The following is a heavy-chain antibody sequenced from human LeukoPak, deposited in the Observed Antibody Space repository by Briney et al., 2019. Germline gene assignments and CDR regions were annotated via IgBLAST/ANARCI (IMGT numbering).Heavy chain of an antibody. V-gene: IGHV4-4*02. J-gene: IGHJ3*02. CDR3: ARDQDGYSSYSRAFDI. D-gene: IGHD6-19*01. CDR1: GGSISGSNW. CDR2: IYHSGST. Sequence: SSETLSLTCAVSGGSISGSNWWSWVRQPPGKGLAWIGEIYHSGSTNYNPSLKSRVTISVDKSKNQFSLKLSSVTAADTAVYYCARDQDGYSSYSRAFDIWGQGTMVTVSS.